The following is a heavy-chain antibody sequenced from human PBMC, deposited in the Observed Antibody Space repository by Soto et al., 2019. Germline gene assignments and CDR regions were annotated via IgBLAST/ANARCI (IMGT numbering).Heavy chain of an antibody. CDR2: IKQDGSEK. D-gene: IGHD6-19*01. V-gene: IGHV3-7*03. CDR3: ASLPGIAVAGRDTFDI. J-gene: IGHJ3*02. Sequence: PGGSLRLSCAASVFTFSSYWMSWVRQAPGKGLEWVANIKQDGSEKYYVDSVKGRFTISRDNAKNSLYLQMNSLRAEDTAVYYCASLPGIAVAGRDTFDIWGQGTMVTVS. CDR1: VFTFSSYW.